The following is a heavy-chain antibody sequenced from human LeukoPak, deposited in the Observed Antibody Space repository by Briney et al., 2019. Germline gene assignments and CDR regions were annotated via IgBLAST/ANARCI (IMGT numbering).Heavy chain of an antibody. CDR1: GFTFSSYS. J-gene: IGHJ4*02. V-gene: IGHV3-21*01. CDR2: ISSSSSYI. CDR3: LRGDRRDF. Sequence: PGGSLRLSCAASGFTFSSYSMNWVRQAPGKGLEWVSSISSSSSYIYYADSVKGRFIISRDNAKKSLYLQMNSVTAEDTAVYFCLRGDRRDFWGQGTLLVVSS. D-gene: IGHD2-21*02.